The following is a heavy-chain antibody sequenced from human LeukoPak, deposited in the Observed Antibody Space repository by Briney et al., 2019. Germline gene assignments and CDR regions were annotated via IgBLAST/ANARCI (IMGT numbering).Heavy chain of an antibody. V-gene: IGHV4-34*01. CDR2: INHSGST. D-gene: IGHD6-19*01. J-gene: IGHJ1*01. CDR1: GGSFSGYY. Sequence: PSETLSLTCAVYGGSFSGYYWSWIRQPPGKGLEWIGEINHSGSTNYNPSLKSRVTISVDTSKNQFSLKLSFVTAADTAVYYCARGVSGIAVSYFQHWGQGTLVTVSS. CDR3: ARGVSGIAVSYFQH.